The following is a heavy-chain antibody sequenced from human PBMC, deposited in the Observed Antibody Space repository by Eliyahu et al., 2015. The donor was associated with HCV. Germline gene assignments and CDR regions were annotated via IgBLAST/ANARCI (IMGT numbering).Heavy chain of an antibody. CDR1: GFTFSXYS. J-gene: IGHJ4*02. V-gene: IGHV3-21*01. D-gene: IGHD3-10*01. CDR2: XSSSSSYI. CDR3: ARDEGLWFGDA. Sequence: VHPVECGGGLVKPGGSLRLSCAASGFTFSXYSMNWVRQAPGKGLEWVSXXSSSSSYIYYADSVKGRFTISRDNAKNSLYLQMNSLRAEDTAVYYCARDEGLWFGDAWGQGTLVTVSS.